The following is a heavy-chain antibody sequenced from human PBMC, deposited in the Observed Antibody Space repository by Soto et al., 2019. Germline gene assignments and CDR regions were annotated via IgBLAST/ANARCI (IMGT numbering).Heavy chain of an antibody. CDR2: IIPIFGTA. CDR1: GGTFSSYA. CDR3: AARVGAMIVVAPPDY. J-gene: IGHJ4*02. V-gene: IGHV1-69*13. Sequence: ASVKVSCKASGGTFSSYAISWVRQAPGQGLEWMGGIIPIFGTANYAQKFQGRVTITADESTSTAYMELSSLRSEDTAVYYCAARVGAMIVVAPPDYWGQGTLVTVYS. D-gene: IGHD3-22*01.